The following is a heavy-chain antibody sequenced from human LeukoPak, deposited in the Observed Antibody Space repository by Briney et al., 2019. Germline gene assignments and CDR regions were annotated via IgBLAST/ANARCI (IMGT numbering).Heavy chain of an antibody. CDR2: ISSSSSTI. V-gene: IGHV3-48*02. D-gene: IGHD1-26*01. CDR1: GFTFSSYS. J-gene: IGHJ4*02. CDR3: ARSVGANFDY. Sequence: PGGSLRLSCAASGFTFSSYSMNWVRQAPGKGLEWVSYISSSSSTIYYADSVKGRFTISRDNAKNSLYLQMNRLRDEDTAVYYCARSVGANFDYWGQGTLVTVSS.